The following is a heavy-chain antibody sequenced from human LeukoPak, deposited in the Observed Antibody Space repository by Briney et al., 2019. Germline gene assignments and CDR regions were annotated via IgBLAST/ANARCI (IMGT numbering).Heavy chain of an antibody. CDR1: GFTFSSYS. CDR3: ARGEGDCSSTSCYTAY. D-gene: IGHD2-2*02. CDR2: ISSSSSYI. Sequence: PGGSLRLSCAASGFTFSSYSMNWVRQAPGKGLEWVSSISSSSSYIYYADSVKGRFTISRDNAKNSLYLQMNSLRAEDTAVYYCARGEGDCSSTSCYTAYWGQGTLVTVSS. J-gene: IGHJ4*02. V-gene: IGHV3-21*01.